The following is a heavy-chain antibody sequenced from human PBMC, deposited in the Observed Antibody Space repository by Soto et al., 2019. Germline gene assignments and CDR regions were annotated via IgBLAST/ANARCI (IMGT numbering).Heavy chain of an antibody. CDR3: ARDIESVTAKHFFYYYAMDV. V-gene: IGHV1-18*01. J-gene: IGHJ6*02. CDR2: VSANNGHT. Sequence: ASVKVSCKASGFTFRNYGLNWVRQAPGQGLEWMGWVSANNGHTNYAQNLQGRVSMTTDTSTSTADMELRGLRFDDTAVYYCARDIESVTAKHFFYYYAMDVWGQGTTVTVSS. CDR1: GFTFRNYG. D-gene: IGHD2-8*01.